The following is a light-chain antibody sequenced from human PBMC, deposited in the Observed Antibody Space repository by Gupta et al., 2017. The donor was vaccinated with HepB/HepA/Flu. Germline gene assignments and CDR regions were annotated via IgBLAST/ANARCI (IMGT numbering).Light chain of an antibody. V-gene: IGKV3-11*01. CDR3: QQRSNWPLT. CDR2: DAS. CDR1: QSIGSY. J-gene: IGKJ4*01. Sequence: EIVLTQSPATLSLSPGERATPSCRASQSIGSYLAWYQQKPGQAPRLLIYDASNRATGVPAMFSGSGSGTDFTLTITSLEPEDFAVYYCQQRSNWPLTFGGGTKVEIK.